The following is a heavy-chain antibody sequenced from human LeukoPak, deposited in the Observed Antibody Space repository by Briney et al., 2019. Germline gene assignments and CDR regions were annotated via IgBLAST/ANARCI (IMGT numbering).Heavy chain of an antibody. CDR1: GYTFTSYD. CDR2: MNPNSGNT. V-gene: IGHV1-8*03. CDR3: ARVSVTYYDFWSGYYTGYYYYYMDV. Sequence: ASVKVSCKASGYTFTSYDINWVRQATGQGLEWMGWMNPNSGNTGYAQKFQGRVTITRNTSLSTAYMELSSLRSEDTAVYYCARVSVTYYDFWSGYYTGYYYYYMDVWGKGTTVTVSS. D-gene: IGHD3-3*01. J-gene: IGHJ6*03.